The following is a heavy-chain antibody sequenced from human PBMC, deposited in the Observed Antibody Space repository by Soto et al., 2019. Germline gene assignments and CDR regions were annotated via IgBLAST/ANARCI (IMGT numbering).Heavy chain of an antibody. D-gene: IGHD6-13*01. CDR2: IWYDGSNK. CDR3: ARDSSPYSSSWYWFDP. V-gene: IGHV3-33*01. J-gene: IGHJ5*02. CDR1: GFTFSSYG. Sequence: GGSLRLSCAASGFTFSSYGMHWVRQAPGKGLEWVAVIWYDGSNKYYADSVKGRSTISRDNSKNTLYLQMNSLRAEDTAVYYCARDSSPYSSSWYWFDPWGQGTLVTVSS.